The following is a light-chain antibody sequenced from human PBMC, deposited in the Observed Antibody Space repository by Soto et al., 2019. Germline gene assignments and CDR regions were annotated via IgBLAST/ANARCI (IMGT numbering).Light chain of an antibody. J-gene: IGKJ5*01. CDR3: QQYGSSPRTIT. CDR2: GAS. Sequence: EIVLAQSAGTVSLSPGESATLSCRASQSVSSSFLAWYQQKAGQAPRLLIYGASRRATGIPDRFSGSGSGTDFTLTISRLEPEDFAVYYCQQYGSSPRTITFGQGTRLEIK. CDR1: QSVSSSF. V-gene: IGKV3-20*01.